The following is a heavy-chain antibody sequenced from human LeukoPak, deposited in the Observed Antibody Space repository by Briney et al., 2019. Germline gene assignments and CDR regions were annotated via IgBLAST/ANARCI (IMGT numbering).Heavy chain of an antibody. CDR2: IYSGGST. D-gene: IGHD6-13*01. J-gene: IGHJ4*02. CDR1: GFTVSTNY. V-gene: IGHV3-53*01. Sequence: GGSLRLSCAASGFTVSTNYMSWVRQAPGKGLEWVSVIYSGGSTSYAASVKGRFTISRDNSKNTLYLQMNSLRAEDTAVYYWARGGHRQQQLDYWGQGTLVTVSS. CDR3: ARGGHRQQQLDY.